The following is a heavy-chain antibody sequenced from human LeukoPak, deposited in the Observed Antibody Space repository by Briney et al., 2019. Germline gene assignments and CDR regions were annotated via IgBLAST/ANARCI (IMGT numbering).Heavy chain of an antibody. D-gene: IGHD6-13*01. CDR3: AREPAAGTYVDY. CDR2: ISAYNGNT. J-gene: IGHJ4*02. V-gene: IGHV1-18*04. CDR1: GYTFTEYY. Sequence: GASVKVSCKASGYTFTEYYIHWVRQAPGQGLEWMGWISAYNGNTNYAQKLQGRVTMTTDTSTSTAYMELRSLRSDDTAVYYCAREPAAGTYVDYWGQGTLVTVSS.